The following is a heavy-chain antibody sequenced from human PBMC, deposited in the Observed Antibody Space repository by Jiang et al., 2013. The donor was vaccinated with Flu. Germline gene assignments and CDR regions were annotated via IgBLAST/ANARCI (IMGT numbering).Heavy chain of an antibody. CDR1: GGSISSGGYS. J-gene: IGHJ5*02. CDR3: ARGGPVAGRTVGAFDP. Sequence: GSGLVKPSQTLSLTCNVFGGSISSGGYSWNWIRQDPGKGLEWIGRTYHSGSSDYNPSLKSRVTISVDTSKNQFSLELSSVTAADTAVYYCARGGPVAGRTVGAFDPWGQGTLVTVSS. V-gene: IGHV4-31*03. CDR2: TYHSGSS. D-gene: IGHD6-19*01.